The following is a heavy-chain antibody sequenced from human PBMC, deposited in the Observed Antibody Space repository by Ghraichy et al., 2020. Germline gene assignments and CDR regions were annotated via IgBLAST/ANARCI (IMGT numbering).Heavy chain of an antibody. CDR3: ARFQQGDLNWYFDL. CDR2: IKPNSRGT. Sequence: ASVKVSCKASGYTFTDYYLHWVRQAPGQGLEWMGCIKPNSRGTNYEQMFQGRVTMTRDTSIHKAYMELSRVLSDDPAVYYCARFQQGDLNWYFDLWGRGTLVTVSS. D-gene: IGHD3-16*01. CDR1: GYTFTDYY. V-gene: IGHV1-2*02. J-gene: IGHJ2*01.